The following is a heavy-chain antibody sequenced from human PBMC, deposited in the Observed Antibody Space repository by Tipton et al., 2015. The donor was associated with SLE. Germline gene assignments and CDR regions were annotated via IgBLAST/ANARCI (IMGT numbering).Heavy chain of an antibody. J-gene: IGHJ4*02. D-gene: IGHD4-23*01. CDR3: ARDLEGYGGNPGGY. CDR2: IYHSGST. Sequence: TLSLTCTVSGGSISSGGYSWSWIRQPPGKGLEWIGYIYHSGSTYYNPSLKSRVTISVDRSKNQFSLKLSSVTAADTAVYYCARDLEGYGGNPGGYWGQGTLVTVSS. V-gene: IGHV4-30-2*01. CDR1: GGSISSGGYS.